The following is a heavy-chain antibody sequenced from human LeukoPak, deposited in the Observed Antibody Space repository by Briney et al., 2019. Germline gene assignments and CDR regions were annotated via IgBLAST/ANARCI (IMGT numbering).Heavy chain of an antibody. CDR2: IIPIFGTA. CDR1: GGTFSSYA. J-gene: IGHJ4*02. V-gene: IGHV1-69*05. CDR3: ARDCSCGWEPDWCFDY. D-gene: IGHD6-19*01. Sequence: SVKVSCKASGGTFSSYAISWVRQAPGQGLEWMGGIIPIFGTANYAQKFQGRVTITTDESTSTAYMELSSLRSEDTAVYYCARDCSCGWEPDWCFDYWGQGTLVTVSS.